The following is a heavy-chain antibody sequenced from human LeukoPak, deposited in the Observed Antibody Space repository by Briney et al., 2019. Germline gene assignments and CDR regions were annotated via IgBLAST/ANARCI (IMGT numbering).Heavy chain of an antibody. Sequence: GGSLRLSCAASGFTFSSYAMSWVRQAPGKGLEWVSAVSGSGINTYYADSVKGRFTISRDNSKSTLYLQMNSLRAEDTAVYYCAYHTVPGGQFDYWGQGTLVTVSS. D-gene: IGHD4-11*01. CDR3: AYHTVPGGQFDY. V-gene: IGHV3-23*01. CDR1: GFTFSSYA. J-gene: IGHJ4*02. CDR2: VSGSGINT.